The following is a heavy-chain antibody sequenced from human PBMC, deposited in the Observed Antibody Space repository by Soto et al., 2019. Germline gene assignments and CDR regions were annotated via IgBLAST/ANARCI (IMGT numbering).Heavy chain of an antibody. CDR3: ASDFWRGLFFNGMGV. V-gene: IGHV3-48*01. D-gene: IGHD3-3*01. J-gene: IGHJ6*02. CDR2: INSCSDTI. Sequence: GGSLRLSCAASGFTFRDFSMNWARQAPGKGLEWVSYINSCSDTIYYADSVKGRFTISRDNAKNSLYLQMNSLRAEDAALYYCASDFWRGLFFNGMGVWGPGTTVTGPS. CDR1: GFTFRDFS.